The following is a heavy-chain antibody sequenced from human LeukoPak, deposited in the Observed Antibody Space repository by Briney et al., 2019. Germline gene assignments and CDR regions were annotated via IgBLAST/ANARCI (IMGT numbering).Heavy chain of an antibody. Sequence: GGSLRLSCAASGFTFDDYTMHWVRQAPGKGLEWVSLISWDGGSTYYADSVKGRFTISRDNSKNSLYLQMNSLRTEDTALYYCAKGSEGGRVFDYWGQGTLVTVSS. CDR1: GFTFDDYT. V-gene: IGHV3-43*01. CDR3: AKGSEGGRVFDY. J-gene: IGHJ4*02. D-gene: IGHD2-15*01. CDR2: ISWDGGST.